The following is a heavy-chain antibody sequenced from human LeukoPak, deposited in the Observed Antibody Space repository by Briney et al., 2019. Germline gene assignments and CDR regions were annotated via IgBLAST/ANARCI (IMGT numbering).Heavy chain of an antibody. D-gene: IGHD2-2*02. V-gene: IGHV1-2*02. CDR1: GYTFTIYY. Sequence: ASVKVSCKASGYTFTIYYMHWVRQAPGQGLEWMGWVNPNSGATSYAQRFQGRVTMTRDTSISTAYMELSGLTSDDAAVYYCARNPPYCTSTNCYNDYWGQGTLVTVSS. CDR3: ARNPPYCTSTNCYNDY. CDR2: VNPNSGAT. J-gene: IGHJ4*02.